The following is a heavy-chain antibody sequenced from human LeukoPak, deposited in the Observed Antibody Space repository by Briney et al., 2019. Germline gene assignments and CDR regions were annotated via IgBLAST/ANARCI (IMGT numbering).Heavy chain of an antibody. Sequence: GGSLRLSCAASGFTFSSYWMSWVRQAPGKGLEWVANIKQEGSEKYYVDSVKGRFTISRDNAKNSLYLQMNSLRAEDTAVYYCAAERWLQLGDAFDIWGQGTMVTVSS. V-gene: IGHV3-7*01. CDR1: GFTFSSYW. CDR2: IKQEGSEK. D-gene: IGHD5-24*01. J-gene: IGHJ3*02. CDR3: AAERWLQLGDAFDI.